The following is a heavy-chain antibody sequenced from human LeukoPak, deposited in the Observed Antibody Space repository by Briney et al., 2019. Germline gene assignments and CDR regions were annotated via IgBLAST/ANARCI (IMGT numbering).Heavy chain of an antibody. V-gene: IGHV3-74*01. Sequence: GGSLRLSCAGSGLTLSSYWMQWVRQAPGKGLVWVSRINGDGSITNYADSVKGRFTISRDNAKNTLFLQMGSLRDEDTAVYCCVRDLQDWGQGTLVTVSS. J-gene: IGHJ4*02. CDR2: INGDGSIT. CDR3: VRDLQD. CDR1: GLTLSSYW.